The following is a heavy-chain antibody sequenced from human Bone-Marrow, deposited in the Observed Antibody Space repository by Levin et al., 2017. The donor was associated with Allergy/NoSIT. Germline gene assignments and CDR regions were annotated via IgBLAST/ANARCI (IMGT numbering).Heavy chain of an antibody. V-gene: IGHV3-23*01. CDR1: GFTFSHYA. CDR2: ISSTSDRT. J-gene: IGHJ4*02. D-gene: IGHD2-15*01. CDR3: AKDRALFCSGGSCFSYNDD. Sequence: GGSLRLSCAASGFTFSHYAMSWVRQAPGKGLEWVSAISSTSDRTYTADSVTGRFTISRDNAKNTLYLQMDSLRAEDTALYYCAKDRALFCSGGSCFSYNDDWGQGTLVTVSS.